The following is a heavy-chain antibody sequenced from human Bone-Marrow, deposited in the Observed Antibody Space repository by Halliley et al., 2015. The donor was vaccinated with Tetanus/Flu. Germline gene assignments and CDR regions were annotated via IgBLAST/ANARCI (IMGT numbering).Heavy chain of an antibody. D-gene: IGHD6-13*01. J-gene: IGHJ4*02. V-gene: IGHV4-30-4*01. Sequence: TLSLTCAVSGFSITTGGYYWSWIRQPPGKGLQWLGYIFFSGNPYYNPSFKGRVTISIDTSMNHVSLKLASVTAADTAVYYCASSPTTQQLEAVFFDHWGQGTLAAVSS. CDR3: ASSPTTQQLEAVFFDH. CDR2: IFFSGNP. CDR1: GFSITTGGYY.